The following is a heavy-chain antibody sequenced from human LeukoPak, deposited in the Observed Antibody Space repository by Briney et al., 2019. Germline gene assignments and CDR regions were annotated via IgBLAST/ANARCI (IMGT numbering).Heavy chain of an antibody. Sequence: PGRSLRLSCAASGFTLSSYGMHWVRQAPGKGLEWVAVISYDGGNKYYADSVRGRFTISRDNSKNMLYLQMNSLRAEDTAVYYCAKPYGSGSYTFYFYGMDVWGHGTTVTVSS. CDR3: AKPYGSGSYTFYFYGMDV. CDR1: GFTLSSYG. V-gene: IGHV3-30*18. CDR2: ISYDGGNK. J-gene: IGHJ6*02. D-gene: IGHD3-10*01.